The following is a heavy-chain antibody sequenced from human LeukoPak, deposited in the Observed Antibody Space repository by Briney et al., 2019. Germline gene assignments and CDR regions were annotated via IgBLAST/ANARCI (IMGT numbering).Heavy chain of an antibody. CDR2: ISAYNGNT. Sequence: ASVKVSCKASGYTFTGYYMHWVRQAPGQGLEWMGWISAYNGNTNYAQKLQGRVTMTTDTSTSTAYMELRSLRSDDTAVYYCARPSGGGRFLEWSDAFDIWGQGTMVTVSS. J-gene: IGHJ3*02. CDR3: ARPSGGGRFLEWSDAFDI. CDR1: GYTFTGYY. V-gene: IGHV1-18*04. D-gene: IGHD3-3*01.